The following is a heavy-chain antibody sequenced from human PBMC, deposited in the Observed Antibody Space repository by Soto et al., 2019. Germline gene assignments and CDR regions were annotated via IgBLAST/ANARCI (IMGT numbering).Heavy chain of an antibody. CDR2: IIPIFGTA. CDR3: ARKWTLPYCAGDCYSHWFDP. V-gene: IGHV1-69*13. D-gene: IGHD2-21*02. CDR1: GGTFSSYA. Sequence: SVKVSCKASGGTFSSYAISWVREAPGQGLEWMGGIIPIFGTANYAQKFRGRVTITADESTSTAYMELSSLRSEDTAVYYCARKWTLPYCAGDCYSHWFDPWGQGTLVTVS. J-gene: IGHJ5*02.